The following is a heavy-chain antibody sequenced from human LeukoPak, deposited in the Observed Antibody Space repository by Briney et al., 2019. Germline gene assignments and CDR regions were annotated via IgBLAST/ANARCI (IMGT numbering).Heavy chain of an antibody. Sequence: SETLSLTCTVSGGSISSYYWGWIRQPPGKGLEWIGSIYYSGSTYYNPSLKSRVTISVDTSKNQFSLKLSSVTAADTAVYYCATLVVVTADDAFDIWGQGTMVTVSS. V-gene: IGHV4-39*07. J-gene: IGHJ3*02. CDR3: ATLVVVTADDAFDI. CDR2: IYYSGST. D-gene: IGHD2-21*02. CDR1: GGSISSYY.